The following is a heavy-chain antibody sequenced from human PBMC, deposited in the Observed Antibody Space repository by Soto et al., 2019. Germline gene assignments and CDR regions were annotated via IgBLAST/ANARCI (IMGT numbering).Heavy chain of an antibody. CDR3: ARDLLSQGIAAAGTLLYYYGMDV. CDR1: GYTFTSYY. J-gene: IGHJ6*02. V-gene: IGHV1-46*01. D-gene: IGHD6-13*01. CDR2: INPSGGST. Sequence: ASVKVSCKASGYTFTSYYMHWVRQAPGQGLEWMGIINPSGGSTSYAQKFQGRVTMTRDTSTSTVYMELSSLRSEDTAVYYRARDLLSQGIAAAGTLLYYYGMDVWGQGTTVTVSS.